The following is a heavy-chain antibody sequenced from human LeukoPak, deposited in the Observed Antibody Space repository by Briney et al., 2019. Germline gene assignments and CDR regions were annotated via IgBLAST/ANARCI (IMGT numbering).Heavy chain of an antibody. CDR2: ISGSGGST. CDR1: GFTFSSYG. Sequence: GGTLRLSGAASGFTFSSYGMSWVRQAPGKGLKWDSTISGSGGSTSYADSVKGRFTISRDNSTNTLYLQMNSLRGEDPAVYYCAKDPPPSASRRQLGFYMDVWGKGTTVTVSS. V-gene: IGHV3-23*01. J-gene: IGHJ6*03. D-gene: IGHD5-24*01. CDR3: AKDPPPSASRRQLGFYMDV.